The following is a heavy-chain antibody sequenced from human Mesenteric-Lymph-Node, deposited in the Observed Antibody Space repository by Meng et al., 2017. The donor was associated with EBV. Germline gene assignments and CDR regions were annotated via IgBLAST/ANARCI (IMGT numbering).Heavy chain of an antibody. J-gene: IGHJ5*02. CDR1: GESISSRNW. CDR2: IFHSGST. CDR3: ARATSGCAKGWIDT. Sequence: QGQLQKWGAGLVKPSGTLSLTCAVSGESISSRNWRSWVRQPPGKGLEWIGEIFHSGSTNYNPSLKSRVTMSVDKSKNQFSLNLIYVTAADTALYYCARATSGCAKGWIDTWGQGTLVTVSS. V-gene: IGHV4-4*02. D-gene: IGHD6-19*01.